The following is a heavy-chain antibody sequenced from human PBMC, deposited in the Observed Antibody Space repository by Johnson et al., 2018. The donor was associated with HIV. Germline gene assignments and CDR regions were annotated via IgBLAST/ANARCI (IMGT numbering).Heavy chain of an antibody. V-gene: IGHV3-7*01. D-gene: IGHD3-16*02. CDR2: IKQDGSEK. J-gene: IGHJ3*02. CDR3: AKVSRYDAFDI. CDR1: GFTFSSYW. Sequence: VQLVESGGGVVQPGRSLRLSCAASGFTFSSYWMSWVRQAPGKGLEWVANIKQDGSEKYYVDSVRGRFTISRDNAQNTLYLQMNSLRAEYTAVYYCAKVSRYDAFDIWGQGTMVTVSS.